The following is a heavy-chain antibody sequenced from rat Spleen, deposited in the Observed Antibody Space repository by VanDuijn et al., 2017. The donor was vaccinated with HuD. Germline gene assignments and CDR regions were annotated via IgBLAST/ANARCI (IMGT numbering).Heavy chain of an antibody. CDR2: ISYEGSST. D-gene: IGHD1-6*01. V-gene: IGHV5-22*01. CDR3: TRHTTDLYYFDY. J-gene: IGHJ2*01. Sequence: EVQLVESGGGLVQPGGSLKLSCVASGFTFNNYWMTWIRQAPGKGLEWVASISYEGSSTYYGDSVKGRLTISRDNAKSTLYLQMNSLRSDDKATYYCTRHTTDLYYFDYWGQGVMVTVSS. CDR1: GFTFNNYW.